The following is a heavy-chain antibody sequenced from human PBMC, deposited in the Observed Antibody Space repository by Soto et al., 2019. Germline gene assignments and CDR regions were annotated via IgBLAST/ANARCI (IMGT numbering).Heavy chain of an antibody. CDR3: AKCAGSSWRRNGNFDY. CDR1: GFTFSSYA. V-gene: IGHV3-23*01. CDR2: VSGSGGST. J-gene: IGHJ4*02. D-gene: IGHD6-13*01. Sequence: GGSLRLSCAASGFTFSSYAMSWVRQAPGKGLEWVSAVSGSGGSTYYADSVKGRFTISRDNSKNTLYLQMNSLRDEDTALYYCAKCAGSSWRRNGNFDYWGRGTLVTVSS.